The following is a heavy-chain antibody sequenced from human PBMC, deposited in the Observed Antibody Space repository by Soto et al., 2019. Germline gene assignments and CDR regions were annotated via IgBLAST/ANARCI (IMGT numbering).Heavy chain of an antibody. V-gene: IGHV3-23*01. CDR1: GFTFSSYA. CDR3: AKGTSWSPALVLAI. Sequence: EVQLLESGGGLVQPGGSLRLSCAASGFTFSSYAMNWVRQAPGKGLEWVSAISGSGGSTYYADSVKGRFTISRHSSKNTLYLQMSSLGAEDTAVYYCAKGTSWSPALVLAIWGQGTMVTVSS. CDR2: ISGSGGST. J-gene: IGHJ3*02.